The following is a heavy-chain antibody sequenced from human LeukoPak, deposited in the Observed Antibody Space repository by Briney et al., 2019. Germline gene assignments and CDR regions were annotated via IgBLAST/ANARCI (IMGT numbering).Heavy chain of an antibody. Sequence: GASVKVSCKASGYIFTAYYMHWVRQAPGQGLEWLGWINPNSGGTNYAQKFQGRVTMTRDMSTSTAYMELSSLRSDDTAVYYCARAGVVDPHIGFFDPWGQGTLVTVSS. CDR3: ARAGVVDPHIGFFDP. D-gene: IGHD2-15*01. CDR2: INPNSGGT. J-gene: IGHJ5*02. V-gene: IGHV1-2*02. CDR1: GYIFTAYY.